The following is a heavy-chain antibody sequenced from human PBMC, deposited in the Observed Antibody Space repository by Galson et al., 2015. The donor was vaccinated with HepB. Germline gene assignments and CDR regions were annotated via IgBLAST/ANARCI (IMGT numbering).Heavy chain of an antibody. V-gene: IGHV3-15*07. CDR2: IKSKSDGGKT. CDR1: GFTFSNAW. D-gene: IGHD2-2*01. CDR3: TTQLKIGYCRSASCYRGLDS. J-gene: IGHJ5*01. Sequence: SLRLSCAASGFTFSNAWMNWVRQAPGKGLEWVGRIKSKSDGGKTDYAAPVKGRFTISSDDSKNTLFLQMNSLKTEDTAVYYCTTQLKIGYCRSASCYRGLDSWGQGTLVTVSS.